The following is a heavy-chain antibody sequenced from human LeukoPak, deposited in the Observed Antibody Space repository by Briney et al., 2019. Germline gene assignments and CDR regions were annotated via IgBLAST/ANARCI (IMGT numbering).Heavy chain of an antibody. CDR2: TYYRSTWYN. J-gene: IGHJ5*02. CDR1: GDSVSGNSVS. D-gene: IGHD2-2*01. CDR3: ARRLTQYDCFDP. V-gene: IGHV6-1*01. Sequence: SQTLSLTCAISGDSVSGNSVSWNWIRQSPSRGLEWLGRTYYRSTWYNDYAVSVRGRITVNPDTSKNQFSLHLNSVTPEDTAVYYCARRLTQYDCFDPWGQGILVTVSS.